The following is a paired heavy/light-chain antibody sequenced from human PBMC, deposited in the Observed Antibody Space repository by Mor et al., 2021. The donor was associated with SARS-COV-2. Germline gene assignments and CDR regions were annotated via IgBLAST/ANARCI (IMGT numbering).Heavy chain of an antibody. CDR2: IYSDGST. J-gene: IGHJ6*02. CDR3: AREPGYCGSSSSCLFYGLDV. Sequence: EAQVVETGGGLIQPGKSLRLSCAASGFTVSSNYMTWVRQAPGKGLEWVSVIYSDGSTFYADSVRGRFSISRDNRKNTVYLQMNSLRVEDTAVYYCAREPGYCGSSSSCLFYGLDVWGQGTTVTVSS. V-gene: IGHV3-53*02. CDR1: GFTVSSNY. D-gene: IGHD2-2*01.
Light chain of an antibody. V-gene: IGKV2-28*01. CDR1: QSLLHKNGYNS. J-gene: IGKJ2*01. CDR2: LGS. Sequence: DIVMTQSPLFLPVSPGEPASISCRSSQSLLHKNGYNSLDWYLQKPGQSPQRLIYLGSNRASGVPDRFSGSGSGTYFTLKISRVEAEDVGVYYCMQALQTPHTFGQGTKLEIK. CDR3: MQALQTPHT.